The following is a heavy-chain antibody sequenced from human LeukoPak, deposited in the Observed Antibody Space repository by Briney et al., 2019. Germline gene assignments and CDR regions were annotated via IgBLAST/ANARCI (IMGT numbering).Heavy chain of an antibody. Sequence: ASETLSLTCTVSGGSISSSSYYWGWIRQPPGKGLEWIGSIYYSGSTYYNPSLKSRVTISVDTSKNQFSLKLSSVTAADTAVYYCARHIDDYVWGSYRFSPPATPPPHNWFDPWGQGTLVTVSS. CDR3: ARHIDDYVWGSYRFSPPATPPPHNWFDP. J-gene: IGHJ5*02. D-gene: IGHD3-16*02. CDR1: GGSISSSSYY. CDR2: IYYSGST. V-gene: IGHV4-39*01.